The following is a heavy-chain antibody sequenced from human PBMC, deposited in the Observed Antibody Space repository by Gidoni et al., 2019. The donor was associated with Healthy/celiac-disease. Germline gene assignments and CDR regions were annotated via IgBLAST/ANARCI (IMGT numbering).Heavy chain of an antibody. CDR1: GGTFSSYT. D-gene: IGHD1-20*01. CDR3: ARDLPSITYYYYGMDV. V-gene: IGHV1-69*08. J-gene: IGHJ6*02. Sequence: QVQLVQSGAEVKKPGYSVKVSCKASGGTFSSYTISWVRQAPGQGLEWMGRIIPILGIANYAQKFQGRVTITADKSTSTAYMELSSLRSEDTAVYYCARDLPSITYYYYGMDVWGQGTTVTVSS. CDR2: IIPILGIA.